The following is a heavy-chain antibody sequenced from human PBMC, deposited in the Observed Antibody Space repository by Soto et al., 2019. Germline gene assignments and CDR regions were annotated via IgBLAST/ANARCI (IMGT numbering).Heavy chain of an antibody. J-gene: IGHJ4*02. Sequence: PGGSLRLSCAASGFTFSGSAMHWVRQASGKGLEWVGRIRSKANSYATAYAASVKGRFTISRDDSKNTAYLQMNSLKTEDTAVYYCTRSFHDYGDYFDYWGQGTLVTVSS. CDR3: TRSFHDYGDYFDY. D-gene: IGHD4-17*01. V-gene: IGHV3-73*01. CDR1: GFTFSGSA. CDR2: IRSKANSYAT.